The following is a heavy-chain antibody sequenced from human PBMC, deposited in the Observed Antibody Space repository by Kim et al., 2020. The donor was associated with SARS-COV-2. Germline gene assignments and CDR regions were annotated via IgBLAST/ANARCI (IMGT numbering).Heavy chain of an antibody. CDR3: ARGSSGYFPYFDY. D-gene: IGHD3-22*01. V-gene: IGHV4-31*02. J-gene: IGHJ4*02. Sequence: YNPSLKSRVTISVDTSKNQFSLKLSSVTAADTAVYYCARGSSGYFPYFDYWGQGTLVTVSS.